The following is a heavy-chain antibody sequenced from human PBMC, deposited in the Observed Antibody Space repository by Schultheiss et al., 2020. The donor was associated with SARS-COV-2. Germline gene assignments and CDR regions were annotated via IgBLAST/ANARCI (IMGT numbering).Heavy chain of an antibody. CDR3: AHSEDYSNYAWFDP. D-gene: IGHD4-11*01. CDR1: GGSISSSSYY. J-gene: IGHJ5*02. CDR2: IYWDDDK. Sequence: TLSLTCTVSGGSISSSSYYWGWIRQPPGKALEWLALIYWDDDKRYSPSLKSRLTITKDTSKNQVVLTMTNMDPVDTATYYCAHSEDYSNYAWFDPWGQGTLVTVSS. V-gene: IGHV2-5*02.